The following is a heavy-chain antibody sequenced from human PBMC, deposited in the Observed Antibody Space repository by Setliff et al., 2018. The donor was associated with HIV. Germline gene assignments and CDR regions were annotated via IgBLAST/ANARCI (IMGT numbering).Heavy chain of an antibody. D-gene: IGHD2-21*02. V-gene: IGHV4-39*02. J-gene: IGHJ4*02. CDR1: GGSITSTTSY. Sequence: PSETLSLTCTVSGGSITSTTSYWGWIRQPPGKGLEWIGTIHYTGNTYHNPSLKSRVTISVEASKNQISLKLTAVTAADSAVYYCAREGDGIDFWGQGTLVTVSS. CDR2: IHYTGNT. CDR3: AREGDGIDF.